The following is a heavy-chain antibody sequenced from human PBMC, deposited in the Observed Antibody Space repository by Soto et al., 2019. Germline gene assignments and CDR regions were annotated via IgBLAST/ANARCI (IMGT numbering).Heavy chain of an antibody. J-gene: IGHJ4*02. CDR1: GFTFSSYG. CDR2: ISYDGSNK. V-gene: IGHV3-30*18. CDR3: AKLWPDCSSTSCYGSFDY. D-gene: IGHD2-2*01. Sequence: PGGSLRLSCAASGFTFSSYGMHWVRQAPGKGLEWVAVISYDGSNKYYADSVKGRFTISRDNSKNTLYLQMNSLRAEDTAVYYCAKLWPDCSSTSCYGSFDYWGQGTLVTVSS.